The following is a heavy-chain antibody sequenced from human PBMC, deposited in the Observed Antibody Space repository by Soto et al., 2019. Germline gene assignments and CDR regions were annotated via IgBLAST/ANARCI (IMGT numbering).Heavy chain of an antibody. CDR1: GYSFTSYW. V-gene: IGHV5-51*01. Sequence: GESLKISCKGSGYSFTSYWIGWVRQMPGKGLEWMGIIYPGDSDTRYSPSFQGQVTISADKSISTAYLQWSSLKASDTAMYYCARHKGDGDEYYYYYYMDVWGKGTTVTVSS. J-gene: IGHJ6*03. D-gene: IGHD3-10*01. CDR2: IYPGDSDT. CDR3: ARHKGDGDEYYYYYYMDV.